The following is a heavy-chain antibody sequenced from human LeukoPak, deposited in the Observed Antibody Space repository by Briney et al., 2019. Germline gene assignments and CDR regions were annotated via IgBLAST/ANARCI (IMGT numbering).Heavy chain of an antibody. CDR2: IFYSGST. CDR1: GGSIDSYY. CDR3: AREATTSPVWFDP. J-gene: IGHJ5*02. Sequence: ETLSLTCTVSGGSIDSYYWSWIRQPPGKGLEWIGYIFYSGSTNYNPSLKSRVTISVDTSKNQFSLNLSSVTAADTAVYYCAREATTSPVWFDPWGQGTLVTVSS. D-gene: IGHD5-12*01. V-gene: IGHV4-59*01.